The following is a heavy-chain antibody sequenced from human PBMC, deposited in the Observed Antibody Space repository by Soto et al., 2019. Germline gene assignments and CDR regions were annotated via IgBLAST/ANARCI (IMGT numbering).Heavy chain of an antibody. V-gene: IGHV5-10-1*01. CDR3: ARLIGDILTGYTYCGMDV. CDR2: IDPSDSYT. J-gene: IGHJ6*02. CDR1: GYSFTSYW. Sequence: PGESLKISCKGSGYSFTSYWISWVRQMPGKGLEWMGRIDPSDSYTNYSPSFRGHVTISADKSISTAYLQWSSLKASDTAMYYCARLIGDILTGYTYCGMDVWGQGTTVTVSS. D-gene: IGHD3-9*01.